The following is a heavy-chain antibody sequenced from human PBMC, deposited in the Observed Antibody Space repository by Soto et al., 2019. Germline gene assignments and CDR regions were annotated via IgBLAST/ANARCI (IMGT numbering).Heavy chain of an antibody. J-gene: IGHJ4*02. CDR1: GGSISSDNYY. V-gene: IGHV4-30-4*01. Sequence: PSETLSLTCTVSGGSISSDNYYWSWIRQPPGKGLEWIGYIYYSGSTYYNPSLKSRVIISIDTSKNQFSLKLSSVTAADTAVYYCASTSYFDNSGSAYWGQGTLFPVSS. CDR3: ASTSYFDNSGSAY. CDR2: IYYSGST. D-gene: IGHD3-22*01.